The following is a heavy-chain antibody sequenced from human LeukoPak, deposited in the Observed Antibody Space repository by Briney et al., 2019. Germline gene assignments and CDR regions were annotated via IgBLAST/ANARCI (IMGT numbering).Heavy chain of an antibody. CDR2: ISGSGGST. CDR3: ARVEASTVTHDY. Sequence: GGSLRLSCAASGFTFSSYAMSWVRQAPGKGLEWVSAISGSGGSTYYADSVKGRFTISRDNSKNTLYLQMNSLRAEDTAVYYCARVEASTVTHDYWGQGTLVTVSS. CDR1: GFTFSSYA. D-gene: IGHD4-17*01. J-gene: IGHJ4*02. V-gene: IGHV3-23*01.